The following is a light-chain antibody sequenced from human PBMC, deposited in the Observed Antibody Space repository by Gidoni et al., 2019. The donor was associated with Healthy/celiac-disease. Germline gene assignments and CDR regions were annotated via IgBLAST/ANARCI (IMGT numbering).Light chain of an antibody. Sequence: VCITCRVSQTISSYLNWYQQKPGKAPKLLIYAASSLQSGVPSRFSGSGSGTDFTLTISSLQPEDFATYYCQQSYSTPHTFGQGTKLEIK. J-gene: IGKJ2*01. CDR1: QTISSY. CDR3: QQSYSTPHT. CDR2: AAS. V-gene: IGKV1-39*01.